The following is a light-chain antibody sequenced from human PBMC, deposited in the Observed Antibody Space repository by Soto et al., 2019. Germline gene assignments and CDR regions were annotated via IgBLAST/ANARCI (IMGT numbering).Light chain of an antibody. CDR1: QSVNSRY. J-gene: IGKJ5*01. V-gene: IGKV3-20*01. Sequence: EIVLTQSPGTLSLSPGERSTLSCRASQSVNSRYLAWYQQKAGQAPRLLIYGASSRATGIPDRFSGSGSGTDFTLTISRLEPEDFAVYYCQQYGSSPTWTFGQGTRLEIK. CDR2: GAS. CDR3: QQYGSSPTWT.